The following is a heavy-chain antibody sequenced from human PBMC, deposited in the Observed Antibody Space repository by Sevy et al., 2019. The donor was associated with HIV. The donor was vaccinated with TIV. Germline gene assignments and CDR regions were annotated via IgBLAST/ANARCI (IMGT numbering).Heavy chain of an antibody. J-gene: IGHJ4*02. CDR3: ARELASGY. CDR2: INNDGSYT. Sequence: GGSLRLSCAVSRFTFRNYWMHWFRQAPGKGLVWVSRINNDGSYTNYADSVKGRFTISRDNAKNTLYLEMTSLRVEDTAVYYCARELASGYWGQGTLVTVSS. D-gene: IGHD5-12*01. CDR1: RFTFRNYW. V-gene: IGHV3-74*01.